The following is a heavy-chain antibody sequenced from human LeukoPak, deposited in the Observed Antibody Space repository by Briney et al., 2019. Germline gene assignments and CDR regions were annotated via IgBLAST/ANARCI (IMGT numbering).Heavy chain of an antibody. D-gene: IGHD5-12*01. V-gene: IGHV1-46*01. Sequence: ASVKVSCKASGCIFTNYYMHWVRQAPGQGLEWMGIINTSGGSTSSAQKFQGRVTMTRDTSTSTVYMELNSLRSEDTALYYCARDAFLSGSLSPIDYWGQGTLVTVSS. CDR1: GCIFTNYY. CDR2: INTSGGST. J-gene: IGHJ4*02. CDR3: ARDAFLSGSLSPIDY.